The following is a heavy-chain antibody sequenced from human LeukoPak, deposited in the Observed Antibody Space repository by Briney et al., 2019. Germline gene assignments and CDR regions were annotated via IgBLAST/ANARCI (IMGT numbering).Heavy chain of an antibody. D-gene: IGHD3-22*01. J-gene: IGHJ3*02. CDR2: INTDGSTR. V-gene: IGHV3-74*01. Sequence: GGSLRLSCAASGFTFSSHWMHWVRQAPGKGLVWVARINTDGSTRNYADSVKGRFTISRDSAKSTLNLQMNSLRAEDTAVYYCAREPDYYDSRGDAFDIWGQGTMVTVSS. CDR1: GFTFSSHW. CDR3: AREPDYYDSRGDAFDI.